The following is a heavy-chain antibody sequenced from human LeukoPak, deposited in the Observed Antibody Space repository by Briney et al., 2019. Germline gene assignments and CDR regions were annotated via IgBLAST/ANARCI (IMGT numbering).Heavy chain of an antibody. CDR2: ISGSGGST. CDR1: GFTFGDYA. D-gene: IGHD2-15*01. CDR3: AKEYCSGGSCYFVY. V-gene: IGHV3-23*01. Sequence: GSLRLSCTASGFTFGDYAMSWVRQAPGKGLEWVSAISGSGGSTYYADSVKGRFTISRDNSKNTLYLQMNSLRAEDTAVYYCAKEYCSGGSCYFVYWGQGTLVTVSS. J-gene: IGHJ4*02.